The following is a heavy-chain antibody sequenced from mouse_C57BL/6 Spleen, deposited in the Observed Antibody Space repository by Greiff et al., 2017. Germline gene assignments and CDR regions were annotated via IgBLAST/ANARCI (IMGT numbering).Heavy chain of an antibody. CDR3: THNWDDYCDY. D-gene: IGHD4-1*02. Sequence: VQLQQSGAELVRPGASVKLSCTASGFNIKDDYMHWVKQRPEQGLEWIGWIDPENGDTEYASKFQGKATITADTSSNTAYLQLSSLTSEDTAVYYCTHNWDDYCDYWGQGTTLTVSS. J-gene: IGHJ2*01. CDR1: GFNIKDDY. CDR2: IDPENGDT. V-gene: IGHV14-4*01.